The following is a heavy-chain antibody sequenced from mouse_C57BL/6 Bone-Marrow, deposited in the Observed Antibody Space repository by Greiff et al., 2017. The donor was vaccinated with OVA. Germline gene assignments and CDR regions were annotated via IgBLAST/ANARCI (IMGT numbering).Heavy chain of an antibody. Sequence: VQLQQSGAELVRPGASVKLSCTASGFNIKDDYMHWVKQRPEQGLEWIGWIDPENGDTEYASKFQGKATITADTSSNTAYLQLSSLTSEDTAVYYCTYYKLDYWGQGTTLTVSS. J-gene: IGHJ2*01. CDR1: GFNIKDDY. CDR2: IDPENGDT. CDR3: TYYKLDY. V-gene: IGHV14-4*01. D-gene: IGHD2-12*01.